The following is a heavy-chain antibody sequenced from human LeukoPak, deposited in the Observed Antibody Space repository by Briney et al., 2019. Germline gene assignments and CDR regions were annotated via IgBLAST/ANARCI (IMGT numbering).Heavy chain of an antibody. CDR2: INPNSGGT. CDR3: ARRRPGQYCSGGSCLLGAFDI. CDR1: GYTFTGYY. D-gene: IGHD2-15*01. Sequence: GASVKVSCKASGYTFTGYYMHWVRQAPGQEFEWMGWINPNSGGTNYAQKFQGRVTMTRDTSISTAYMELSRLRSDDTAVYYCARRRPGQYCSGGSCLLGAFDIWGQGTMVTVSS. V-gene: IGHV1-2*02. J-gene: IGHJ3*02.